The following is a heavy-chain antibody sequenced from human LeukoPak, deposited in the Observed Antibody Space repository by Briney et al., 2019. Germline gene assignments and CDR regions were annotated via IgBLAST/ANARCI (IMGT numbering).Heavy chain of an antibody. V-gene: IGHV4-31*03. D-gene: IGHD5-24*01. CDR2: IYYSGST. J-gene: IGHJ4*02. CDR3: ARVRRGQLHFDY. CDR1: GGSISSGGYY. Sequence: SQTLSLTCTVSGGSISSGGYYWSWIRQHPGKGLEWIGYIYYSGSTYYNPSLKSRVTISVDTSKNQFSLKLSSVTAADTAVYYCARVRRGQLHFDYWGQGTLVTVSS.